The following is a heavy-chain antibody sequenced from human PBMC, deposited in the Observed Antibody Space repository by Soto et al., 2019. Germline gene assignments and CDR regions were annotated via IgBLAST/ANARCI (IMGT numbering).Heavy chain of an antibody. J-gene: IGHJ3*02. V-gene: IGHV4-39*01. Sequence: SETLSLTCTVSGDSISSTDYYWAWIRQPPGKGLEWIGTLYYGGSTYYNPSLKSRVTVSVDTSKNQFSLKLSSVTATDTAVYYCARGLRRAFDIWGQGTMVTVSS. CDR3: ARGLRRAFDI. CDR2: LYYGGST. CDR1: GDSISSTDYY.